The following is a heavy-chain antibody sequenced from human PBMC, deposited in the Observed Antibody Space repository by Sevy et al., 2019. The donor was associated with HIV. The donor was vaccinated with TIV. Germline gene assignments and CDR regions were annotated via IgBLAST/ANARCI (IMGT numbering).Heavy chain of an antibody. Sequence: GGSLRLSCAASGFSFSIYWMSWVRQAPGKGLEWVATMKQDGSEEDYVDSVKGRFTISRDNAKNSLFLQMNSLSAEDTAGYYGVGEGLGGYSYSLDYWGHGTLVTVSS. J-gene: IGHJ4*01. CDR3: VGEGLGGYSYSLDY. V-gene: IGHV3-7*01. CDR2: MKQDGSEE. CDR1: GFSFSIYW. D-gene: IGHD5-18*01.